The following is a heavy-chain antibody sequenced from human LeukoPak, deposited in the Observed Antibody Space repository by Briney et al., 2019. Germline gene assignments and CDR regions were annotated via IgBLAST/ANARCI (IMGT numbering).Heavy chain of an antibody. V-gene: IGHV3-11*06. J-gene: IGHJ4*02. CDR1: GFTFSDYY. D-gene: IGHD6-13*01. CDR3: ARGTTIAAGIFDY. Sequence: GGSLRLSCAASGFTFSDYYMSWIRQAPGKGLEWVSYISSSSSYTNYADSVKGRFTISRDNAKNSLYLQMNSLRAEDTALYYCARGTTIAAGIFDYWGQGTLVTFSS. CDR2: ISSSSSYT.